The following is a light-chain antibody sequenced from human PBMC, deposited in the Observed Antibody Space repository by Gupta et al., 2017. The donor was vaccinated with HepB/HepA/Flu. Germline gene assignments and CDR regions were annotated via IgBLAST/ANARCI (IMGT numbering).Light chain of an antibody. CDR1: SGSVSINYY. CDR3: VLYMGNGISV. J-gene: IGLJ2*01. CDR2: STN. Sequence: QTVVTQEPSFSVSPGGTVTLTCGLSSGSVSINYYPSWYQQIPGQAPRTLIYSTNTRPSGAPVRFSGSILGNKAALTITGARAEDESDYYCVLYMGNGISVFGGGTKLTVL. V-gene: IGLV8-61*01.